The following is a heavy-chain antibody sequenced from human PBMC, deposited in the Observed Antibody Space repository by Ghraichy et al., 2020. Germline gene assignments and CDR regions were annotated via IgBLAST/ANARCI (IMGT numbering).Heavy chain of an antibody. Sequence: GGSLRLSCAASGFTFSSYGMHWVRQAPGKGLEWVAVIWYDGSNKYYADSVKGRFTISRDNSKNTLYLQMNSLRAEDTAVYYCARDLIVGATNTGVDYWGQGTLVTVSS. V-gene: IGHV3-33*01. D-gene: IGHD1-26*01. CDR2: IWYDGSNK. CDR3: ARDLIVGATNTGVDY. J-gene: IGHJ4*02. CDR1: GFTFSSYG.